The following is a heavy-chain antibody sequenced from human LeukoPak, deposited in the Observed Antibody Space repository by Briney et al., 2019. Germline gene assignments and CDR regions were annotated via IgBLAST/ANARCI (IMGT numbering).Heavy chain of an antibody. CDR3: AREGSAFDI. CDR1: GGSSSSYY. J-gene: IGHJ3*02. CDR2: IYYSGST. Sequence: SETLSLTCTVSGGSSSSYYWSWIRQPPGKGLEWVGYIYYSGSTKYNPSLESRVTMSVETSKNQFSLKLSSVTAADTAVYYCAREGSAFDIWGQGTMVTVSS. V-gene: IGHV4-59*12.